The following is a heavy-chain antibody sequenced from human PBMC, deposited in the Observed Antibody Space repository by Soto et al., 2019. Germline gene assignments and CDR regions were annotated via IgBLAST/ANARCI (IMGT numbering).Heavy chain of an antibody. J-gene: IGHJ4*02. Sequence: EVQLVESGGGLVQPGESLTLSCAASGFTFSSYWMHWVRQAPGKGLVWVSRIKSDGSGTYYADSVKGRLTISRDNARNTLYLKMNSLRVEETAVYFCARGDGAHYDGNGYLGRHWGQGTLVTVSS. V-gene: IGHV3-74*01. D-gene: IGHD3-22*01. CDR3: ARGDGAHYDGNGYLGRH. CDR2: IKSDGSGT. CDR1: GFTFSSYW.